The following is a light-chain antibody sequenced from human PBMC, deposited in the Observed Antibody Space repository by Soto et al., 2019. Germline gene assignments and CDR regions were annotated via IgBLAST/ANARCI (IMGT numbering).Light chain of an antibody. Sequence: DIPLTQSPSFLSASVGDRVTITCRASQGISSYLAWFQQKPGRAPNLLIYAAATLQSGVPSRFSGSGSGTDFTLTISNRQPQDFATYYCPQLNAYPLTFGQGTRLEIK. CDR1: QGISSY. V-gene: IGKV1-9*01. J-gene: IGKJ5*01. CDR3: PQLNAYPLT. CDR2: AAA.